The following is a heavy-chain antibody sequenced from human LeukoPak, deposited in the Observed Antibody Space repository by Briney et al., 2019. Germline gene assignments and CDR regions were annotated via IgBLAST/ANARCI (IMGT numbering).Heavy chain of an antibody. CDR2: IYYSGST. CDR3: ARQSAGDFDY. D-gene: IGHD6-13*01. J-gene: IGHJ4*02. Sequence: SETLSLTCTVSGGSISSSSYYWGWICQPPGKGLEWIGSIYYSGSTYYNPSLKSRVTISVDTSKNQFSLKLSSVTAADTAVYYCARQSAGDFDYWGQGTLVTVSS. V-gene: IGHV4-39*01. CDR1: GGSISSSSYY.